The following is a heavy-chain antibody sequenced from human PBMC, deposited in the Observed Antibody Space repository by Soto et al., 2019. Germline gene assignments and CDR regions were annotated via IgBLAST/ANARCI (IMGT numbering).Heavy chain of an antibody. Sequence: GGSLRLSCAASGFTFSSYSMNWVRQAPGKGLEWVSSISSSSSYIYYADSVKGRFTISRDNAKNSLYLQMNSLRAEDTAVYYCARDIFPWSGGIPAPNCFDYWGQGTLVTVSS. CDR1: GFTFSSYS. CDR3: ARDIFPWSGGIPAPNCFDY. CDR2: ISSSSSYI. V-gene: IGHV3-21*01. D-gene: IGHD1-26*01. J-gene: IGHJ4*02.